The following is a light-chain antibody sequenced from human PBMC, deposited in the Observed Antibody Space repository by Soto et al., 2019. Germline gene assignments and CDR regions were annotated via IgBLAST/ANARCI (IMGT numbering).Light chain of an antibody. CDR3: NSYTNTSARV. CDR2: EVS. Sequence: QSALTEPSSGSGSPGHSITISSNGTSSDVSAHNFVSWYQQHPGKAPKLMIYEVSNRPSGVSDRFSGSKSGNTASLTISGLQAEDEADYYCNSYTNTSARVFGTGTKVTVL. V-gene: IGLV2-14*01. CDR1: SSDVSAHNF. J-gene: IGLJ1*01.